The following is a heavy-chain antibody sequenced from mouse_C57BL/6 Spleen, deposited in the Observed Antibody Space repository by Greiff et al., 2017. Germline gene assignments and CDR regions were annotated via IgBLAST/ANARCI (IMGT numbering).Heavy chain of an antibody. V-gene: IGHV1-55*01. CDR2: IYPGSGST. CDR3: AREGYGSSYDAMDY. D-gene: IGHD1-1*01. Sequence: QVQLQQPGAELVKPGASVKMSCKASGYTFTSYWITWVKQRPGQGLEWIGDIYPGSGSTNYNEKFKSKATLTVDTSSSTAYMQLSSLTSEDSAVYDCAREGYGSSYDAMDYWGQVTSVTVSS. J-gene: IGHJ4*01. CDR1: GYTFTSYW.